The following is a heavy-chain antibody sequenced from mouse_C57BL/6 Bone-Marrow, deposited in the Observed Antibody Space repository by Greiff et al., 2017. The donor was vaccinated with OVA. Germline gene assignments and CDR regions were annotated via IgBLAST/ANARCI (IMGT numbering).Heavy chain of an antibody. CDR1: EYEFPSHD. CDR2: INSDGGST. J-gene: IGHJ4*01. V-gene: IGHV5-2*01. D-gene: IGHD2-5*01. CDR3: ARPVSFAIVTTYYAMDY. Sequence: EVKLMESGGGLVQPGESLKLSCESNEYEFPSHDMSWVRKTPEKRLELVAAINSDGGSTYYPDTMERRFIISRDNTKKTLYLQMSSLRSEDTALYYCARPVSFAIVTTYYAMDYWGQGTSVTVSS.